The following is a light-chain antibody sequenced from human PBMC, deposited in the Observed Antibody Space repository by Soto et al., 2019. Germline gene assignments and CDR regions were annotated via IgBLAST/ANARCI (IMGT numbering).Light chain of an antibody. CDR1: SSDVGGQNL. CDR3: CSYATGSLYV. V-gene: IGLV2-14*01. J-gene: IGLJ1*01. CDR2: DVN. Sequence: QSALTQPASVSASPGEAIIISCTGTSSDVGGQNLVSWYQQYPGKAPKLMIYDVNNRPSGVSNRFSGSKSGNTASLTISGLQAEDEADYFCCSYATGSLYVFGTGTKLTVL.